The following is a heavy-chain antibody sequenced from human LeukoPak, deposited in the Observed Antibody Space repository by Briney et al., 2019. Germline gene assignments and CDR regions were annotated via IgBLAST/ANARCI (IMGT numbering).Heavy chain of an antibody. CDR2: INWNGGST. J-gene: IGHJ4*02. D-gene: IGHD6-13*01. CDR3: ARRGSSSSWYGMDY. Sequence: GGSLRLSCAASGFTFDDYGMSWVRQAPGKGLEWVSGINWNGGSTGYADSVKGRFTISRDNAKNSLYLQMNSLRAEDTALYYCARRGSSSSWYGMDYWGQGTMVTVSS. CDR1: GFTFDDYG. V-gene: IGHV3-20*04.